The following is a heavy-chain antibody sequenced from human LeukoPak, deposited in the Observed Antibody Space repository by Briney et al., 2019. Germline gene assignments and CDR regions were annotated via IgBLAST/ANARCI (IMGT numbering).Heavy chain of an antibody. CDR1: GFTFSSYS. CDR3: AGGQGWHFDL. Sequence: GGSLRLSYAASGFTFSSYSMSWFRQAPGKGLEWVADIKQDGSEEHYVASVKGRFTISRDSTSLYLQMNSLRAEDTALYYCAGGQGWHFDLWGRGTLITVSS. J-gene: IGHJ2*01. V-gene: IGHV3-7*01. D-gene: IGHD2-15*01. CDR2: IKQDGSEE.